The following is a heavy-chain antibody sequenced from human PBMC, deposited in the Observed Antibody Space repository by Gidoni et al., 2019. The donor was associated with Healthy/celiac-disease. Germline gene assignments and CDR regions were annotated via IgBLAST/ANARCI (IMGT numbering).Heavy chain of an antibody. CDR3: ARSEAVMTMFGVVPDYYYYGMDV. V-gene: IGHV2-26*01. Sequence: QVTLKESGPVLVKPTETLTLTCTVSGFSLSNARMGVSWIRQPPGTALEWLAHIFSNDEKSYSTSLKSRLTISKDTSKSQVVLTMTNMDPVDTATYYCARSEAVMTMFGVVPDYYYYGMDVWGQGTTVTVS. J-gene: IGHJ6*02. CDR1: GFSLSNARMG. CDR2: IFSNDEK. D-gene: IGHD3-3*01.